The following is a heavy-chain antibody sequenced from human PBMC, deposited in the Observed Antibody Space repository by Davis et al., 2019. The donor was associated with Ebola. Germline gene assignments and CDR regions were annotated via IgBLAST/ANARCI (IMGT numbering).Heavy chain of an antibody. CDR1: GFTFSNYD. CDR2: ISASEGHT. J-gene: IGHJ4*02. Sequence: PGGSLRLSCAASGFTFSNYDMSWVRHVPGKGLEWVSTISASEGHTHYSDSVRGRFTISRDNSKNTLYLQMNSLRAEDTATYYCARYCHYTDCSYIDCWGQGTMVAVSS. CDR3: ARYCHYTDCSYIDC. V-gene: IGHV3-23*01. D-gene: IGHD2-15*01.